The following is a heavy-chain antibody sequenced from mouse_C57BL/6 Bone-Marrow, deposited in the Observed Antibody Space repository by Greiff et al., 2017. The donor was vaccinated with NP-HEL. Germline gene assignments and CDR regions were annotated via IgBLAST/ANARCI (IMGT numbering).Heavy chain of an antibody. CDR2: IHPNCGST. CDR3: AKFRGDY. J-gene: IGHJ2*01. V-gene: IGHV1-64*01. CDR1: GYTFTSYW. Sequence: QVQLQQPGAELVKPGASVKLSCKASGYTFTSYWMHWVKLRPGPGLEWIGMIHPNCGSTNYNEKFQSKATLTVDQTSSTAYMQLSSLTSEDSTVYYCAKFRGDYWGQGTTLTVSS.